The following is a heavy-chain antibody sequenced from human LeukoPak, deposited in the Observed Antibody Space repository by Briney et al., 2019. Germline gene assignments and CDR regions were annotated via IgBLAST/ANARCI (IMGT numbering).Heavy chain of an antibody. CDR1: GYTFTSYD. J-gene: IGHJ1*01. CDR2: INPNSGGT. D-gene: IGHD3-22*01. Sequence: ASVKVSCKASGYTFTSYDINRVRQATGQGLEWMGWINPNSGGTNYAQKFQGRVTMTRDTSISTAYMELSRLRSDDTAVYYCARATYYYDSSGYPQPEYFQHWGQGTLVTVSS. V-gene: IGHV1-2*02. CDR3: ARATYYYDSSGYPQPEYFQH.